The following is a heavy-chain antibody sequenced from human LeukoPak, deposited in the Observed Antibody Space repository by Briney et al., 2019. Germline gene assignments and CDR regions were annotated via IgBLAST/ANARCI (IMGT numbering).Heavy chain of an antibody. CDR1: GGSISSGGYS. D-gene: IGHD2-21*02. CDR2: IYHSGGT. J-gene: IGHJ5*02. V-gene: IGHV4-30-2*01. Sequence: SQTLSLTCAVSGGSISSGGYSWSWIRQPPGKGLERIGYIYHSGGTYYNPSLKSRVTISVDRSKNQFSLKLSSVTAADTAVYYCARSAYCGGDCYENWFDPWGQGTLVTVSS. CDR3: ARSAYCGGDCYENWFDP.